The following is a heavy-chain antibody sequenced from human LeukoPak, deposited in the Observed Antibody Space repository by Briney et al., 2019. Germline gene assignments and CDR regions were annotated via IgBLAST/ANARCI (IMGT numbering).Heavy chain of an antibody. V-gene: IGHV1-2*02. CDR2: INPNSGAT. J-gene: IGHJ5*02. D-gene: IGHD2-2*01. CDR1: GYTFTGYY. CDR3: ARDGGWYQLLWWFDP. Sequence: ASVKVSCKASGYTFTGYYMHWVRQAPGRGLEWMGWINPNSGATKYAQKFQGRVTMTRDTSISTAYMEVCRLRFDDTAVYYCARDGGWYQLLWWFDPWGQGTLVTFSS.